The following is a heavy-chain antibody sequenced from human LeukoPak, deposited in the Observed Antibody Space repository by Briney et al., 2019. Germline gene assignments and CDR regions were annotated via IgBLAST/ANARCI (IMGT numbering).Heavy chain of an antibody. CDR1: GFTFSSYW. D-gene: IGHD2-2*02. CDR2: IKTDGTTT. V-gene: IGHV3-74*01. CDR3: ARGPYTIGVYRLDY. J-gene: IGHJ4*02. Sequence: GGSLRLSCAASGFTFSSYWMHWVRQAPGEGLVWVSRIKTDGTTTNYADSVKGRFTVSRDNAKNTLYLQMNSLRAEDTAVYYCARGPYTIGVYRLDYWGQGTLVTVSS.